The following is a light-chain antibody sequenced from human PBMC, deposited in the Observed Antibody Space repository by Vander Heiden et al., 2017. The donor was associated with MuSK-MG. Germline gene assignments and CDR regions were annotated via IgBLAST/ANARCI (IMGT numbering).Light chain of an antibody. J-gene: IGLJ1*01. V-gene: IGLV2-23*03. CDR2: EGS. CDR1: SSDVGTYNL. Sequence: QSALTQPASVSGSPGQSITISCSGTSSDVGTYNLVSWYQQHPGKAPKLMIYEGSKRTAGVSNRFSGSKSGNTASLTISGLQAEDEADYHCCADAGGSTFVFGTGTKVTVL. CDR3: CADAGGSTFV.